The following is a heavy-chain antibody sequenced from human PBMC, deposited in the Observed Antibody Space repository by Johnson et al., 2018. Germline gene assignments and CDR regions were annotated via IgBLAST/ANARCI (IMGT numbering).Heavy chain of an antibody. J-gene: IGHJ6*02. CDR2: ISYDGSNK. CDR3: VRDLGRYDFWIGYYKNNYYFGMDV. CDR1: GFTFSNYG. V-gene: IGHV3-30*03. Sequence: QLVESGGGVVLPGTSLRVSCAASGFTFSNYGMHWVRQAPGKGLEWVAVISYDGSNKYYGDSVKGRMTISRDNAKNTLEMQMNSLRTEDRAVYYCVRDLGRYDFWIGYYKNNYYFGMDVWGQGTTVTVSS. D-gene: IGHD3-3*01.